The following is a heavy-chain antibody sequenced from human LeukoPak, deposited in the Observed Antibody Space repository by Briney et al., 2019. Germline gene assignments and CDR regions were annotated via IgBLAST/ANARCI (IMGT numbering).Heavy chain of an antibody. D-gene: IGHD3-22*01. Sequence: SETLSLTCAVYGGSFSGYYWSWIRQPPEKGLEWIGEINHSGSTNYNPSLKSRVTISVDTSKNQFSLKLSSVTAADTAVYYCARASWYYYDSALGDYWGQGTLVTVSS. J-gene: IGHJ4*02. CDR3: ARASWYYYDSALGDY. CDR2: INHSGST. V-gene: IGHV4-34*01. CDR1: GGSFSGYY.